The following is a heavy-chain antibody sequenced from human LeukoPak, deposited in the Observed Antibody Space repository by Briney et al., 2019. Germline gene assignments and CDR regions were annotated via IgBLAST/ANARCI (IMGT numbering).Heavy chain of an antibody. CDR2: ISSSSSTI. J-gene: IGHJ6*02. D-gene: IGHD3-9*01. CDR3: AREFDFSFPSYGMDV. CDR1: GFTFSSYS. Sequence: GGSLRLSCAASGFTFSSYSMNWVRQVPGKGLEWVSYISSSSSTIYYADSVKGRFTISRDNAKNSLYLQMNSLRAEDTAVYYCAREFDFSFPSYGMDVWGQGTTVTVSS. V-gene: IGHV3-48*01.